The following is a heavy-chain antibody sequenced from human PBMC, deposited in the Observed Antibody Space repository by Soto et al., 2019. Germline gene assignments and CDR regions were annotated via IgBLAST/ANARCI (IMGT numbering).Heavy chain of an antibody. CDR1: GFKFSSYE. CDR3: ATRLSVSYGPLFDQ. D-gene: IGHD3-16*01. CDR2: ILHSGDII. Sequence: VQLEESGGGLVQPGGSLRLACAGSGFKFSSYEMNWVRQAPGKGLEGLSFILHSGDIIYYADSVKGRFTISRDNAKNLLYLHMNTLRVEDTAIYYCATRLSVSYGPLFDQWGQGTLVTVSS. J-gene: IGHJ4*02. V-gene: IGHV3-48*03.